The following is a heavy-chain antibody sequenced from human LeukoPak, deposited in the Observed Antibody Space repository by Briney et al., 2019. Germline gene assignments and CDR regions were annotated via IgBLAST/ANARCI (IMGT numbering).Heavy chain of an antibody. V-gene: IGHV3-33*01. J-gene: IGHJ5*02. Sequence: PGGSLRLSCAASGFTFSSYGMHWVRQAPGKGLEWVAVIWYDGSSKYYADSVKGRFTISRDNSKNTLYLQMNSLRAEDTAVYYCARDSGGGSFDPWGQGTLVTVSS. CDR3: ARDSGGGSFDP. CDR1: GFTFSSYG. D-gene: IGHD2-15*01. CDR2: IWYDGSSK.